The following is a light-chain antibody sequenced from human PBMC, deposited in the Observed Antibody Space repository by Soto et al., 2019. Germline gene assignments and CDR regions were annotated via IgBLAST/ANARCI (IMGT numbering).Light chain of an antibody. J-gene: IGKJ1*01. CDR2: KVS. V-gene: IGKV1-5*03. CDR1: QNIGSW. Sequence: PSTLYGYVEGIVNRTCRASQNIGSWVAWYQQQPGKGPKFLINKVSNLESGVPSRISGSGSGTDFTLTISRLEPEDFAVYYCQQYGSSPGTFGQGTNVDI. CDR3: QQYGSSPGT.